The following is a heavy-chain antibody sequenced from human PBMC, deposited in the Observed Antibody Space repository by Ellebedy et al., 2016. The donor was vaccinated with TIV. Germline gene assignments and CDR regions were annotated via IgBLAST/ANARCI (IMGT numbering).Heavy chain of an antibody. CDR3: AREGSPLAAAGLS. Sequence: GESLKISCAASGFTFSTYAMSWVRQAPGKGLEWVSTLSVSAGDTYYADSVRGRFTISRDNSKNTLYLQMNSLRADDTAVYYCAREGSPLAAAGLSWGQGTLVTVSS. V-gene: IGHV3-23*01. D-gene: IGHD6-13*01. CDR2: LSVSAGDT. CDR1: GFTFSTYA. J-gene: IGHJ5*02.